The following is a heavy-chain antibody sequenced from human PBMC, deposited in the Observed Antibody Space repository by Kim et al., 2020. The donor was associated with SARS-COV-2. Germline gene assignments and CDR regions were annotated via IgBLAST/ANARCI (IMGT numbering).Heavy chain of an antibody. J-gene: IGHJ6*01. CDR3: ASPHCSGGSCTNYYGMDV. Sequence: SVKVSCKASGGTFSSYAISWVRQAPGQGLEWMGRIIPILGIANYAQKFQGRVTITADKSTSTAYMELSSLRSEDTAVYYCASPHCSGGSCTNYYGMDVW. D-gene: IGHD2-15*01. V-gene: IGHV1-69*04. CDR2: IIPILGIA. CDR1: GGTFSSYA.